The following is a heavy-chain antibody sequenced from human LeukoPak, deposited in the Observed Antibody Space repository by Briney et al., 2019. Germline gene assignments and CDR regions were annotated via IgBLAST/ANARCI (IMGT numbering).Heavy chain of an antibody. CDR2: ISSSSSTI. J-gene: IGHJ4*02. D-gene: IGHD6-19*01. V-gene: IGHV3-48*04. Sequence: GGSLRLSCAASGFTFSSYSMNWVRQAPGKGLEWVSYISSSSSTIYYADSVKGRFTISRDNAKNSLYLQMNSLRAEDTAVYYCARDLAAVAGSGGYWGQGTLVTVSS. CDR1: GFTFSSYS. CDR3: ARDLAAVAGSGGY.